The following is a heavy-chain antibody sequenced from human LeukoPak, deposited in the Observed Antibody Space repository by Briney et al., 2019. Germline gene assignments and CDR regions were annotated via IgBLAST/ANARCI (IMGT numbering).Heavy chain of an antibody. D-gene: IGHD3-10*01. CDR2: IYYSGST. CDR1: GGSISSGGYY. CDR3: ARVNYGSATKEDY. V-gene: IGHV4-31*03. Sequence: SQTLSLTCTVSGGSISSGGYYWSWIRQHPGKGLEWIGYIYYSGSTYYNPSLKSRVTISVDTSKNQFSLKLSSVTAADTAVYYCARVNYGSATKEDYWGQGTLVTVSS. J-gene: IGHJ4*02.